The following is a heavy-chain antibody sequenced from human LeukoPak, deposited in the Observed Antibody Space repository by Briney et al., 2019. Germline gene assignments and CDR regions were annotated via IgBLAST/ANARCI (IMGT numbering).Heavy chain of an antibody. V-gene: IGHV3-74*01. CDR2: INEDGSTI. D-gene: IGHD3-22*01. CDR1: GFTVSSYW. J-gene: IGHJ4*02. CDR3: VRSAFHAGSGNYYDY. Sequence: GGSLRLSCAASGFTVSSYWMHWVRQAPGKGLVWVSRINEDGSTINYADSVKGRFTISRDNAKNTLYLQMNSLRVEDTAVYYCVRSAFHAGSGNYYDYWGQGTLVTVSS.